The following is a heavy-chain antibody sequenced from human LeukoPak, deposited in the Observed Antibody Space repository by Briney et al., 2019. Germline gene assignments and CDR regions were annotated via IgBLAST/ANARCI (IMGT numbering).Heavy chain of an antibody. CDR3: ARDDY. CDR2: ISYDGSNK. V-gene: IGHV3-30*04. Sequence: GRSLRLSCAASGFTFDDYAMHWVRQAPGKGLEWVAVISYDGSNKYYADSVKGRFTISRDNSKNTLYLQMNSLRAEDTAVYYCARDDYWGQGTLVTVSS. CDR1: GFTFDDYA. J-gene: IGHJ4*02.